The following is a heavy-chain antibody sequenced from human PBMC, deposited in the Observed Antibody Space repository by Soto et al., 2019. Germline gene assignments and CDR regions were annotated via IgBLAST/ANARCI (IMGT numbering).Heavy chain of an antibody. J-gene: IGHJ6*03. Sequence: LSLTCAASGFTFDDYAMHWVRQAPGKGLEWVSGISWNSGSIGYADSVKGRFTISRYNAKNSLDLQLNSLRAEDTALYYCAKDRTRGNEPYYYYMDVWGKGTTVTVSS. CDR2: ISWNSGSI. CDR3: AKDRTRGNEPYYYYMDV. CDR1: GFTFDDYA. V-gene: IGHV3-9*01. D-gene: IGHD2-15*01.